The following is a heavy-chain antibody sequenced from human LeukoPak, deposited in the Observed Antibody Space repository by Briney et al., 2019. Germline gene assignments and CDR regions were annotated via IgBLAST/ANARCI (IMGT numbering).Heavy chain of an antibody. D-gene: IGHD2-15*01. CDR3: AKATRSVGYCSGGSCLLDY. Sequence: GGSLRLSCAASGFTFSSYGMHWVRQAPGKGLEWVAFIRYDGSNKYYADSVKGRFTISRDNSKNTLYLQVNSLRAEDTAVYYCAKATRSVGYCSGGSCLLDYWGQGTLVTVSS. J-gene: IGHJ4*02. CDR1: GFTFSSYG. CDR2: IRYDGSNK. V-gene: IGHV3-30*02.